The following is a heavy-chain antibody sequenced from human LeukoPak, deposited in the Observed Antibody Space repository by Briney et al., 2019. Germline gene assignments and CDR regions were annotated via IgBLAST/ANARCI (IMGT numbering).Heavy chain of an antibody. J-gene: IGHJ3*02. CDR2: IKQDGSEK. V-gene: IGHV3-7*03. CDR1: GFTFSSYW. Sequence: GGSLRLSCAASGFTFSSYWMSWVRQAPGKGLEWVANIKQDGSEKYYVDSVKGRFTISRDNAKNSLYLQMNSLRAEDTAVYYCARLTYYYDSSGYYYPPDAFEIWGQGTMVTVSS. CDR3: ARLTYYYDSSGYYYPPDAFEI. D-gene: IGHD3-22*01.